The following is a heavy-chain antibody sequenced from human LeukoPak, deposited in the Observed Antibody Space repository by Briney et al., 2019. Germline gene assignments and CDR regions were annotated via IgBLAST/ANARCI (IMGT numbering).Heavy chain of an antibody. D-gene: IGHD5-24*01. V-gene: IGHV4-61*10. Sequence: SETLSLTCTVSGGSISSGSYYWSWIRQPAGKGLEWIGYIYYSGSTNYNPSLKSRVTISVDTSKNQFSLKLRSVTAADTAVYYCAREDAEQMDNSFDIWGQGTMVTVSS. CDR2: IYYSGST. J-gene: IGHJ3*02. CDR1: GGSISSGSYY. CDR3: AREDAEQMDNSFDI.